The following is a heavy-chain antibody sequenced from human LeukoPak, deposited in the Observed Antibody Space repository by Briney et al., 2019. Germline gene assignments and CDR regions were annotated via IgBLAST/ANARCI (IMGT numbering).Heavy chain of an antibody. D-gene: IGHD1-14*01. CDR2: IDWDDAK. CDR1: GFSLSTSGMC. J-gene: IGHJ4*02. Sequence: SGPTLVNPTRTLTLTCTFSGFSLSTSGMCVTWIRQPPGKALEWLARIDWDDAKYYTTFLKTSLTISKDTSKNQVVLTMTNVDPVDTATYYCARIQPSTSNLFDFWGQGTPVTVSS. CDR3: ARIQPSTSNLFDF. V-gene: IGHV2-70*11.